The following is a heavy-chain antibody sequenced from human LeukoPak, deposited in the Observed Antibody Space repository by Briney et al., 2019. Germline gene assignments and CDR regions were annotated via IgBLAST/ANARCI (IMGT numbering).Heavy chain of an antibody. V-gene: IGHV4-4*02. CDR2: IYHSGST. D-gene: IGHD1-14*01. J-gene: IGHJ4*02. CDR3: ARDSNGWGEPRLDY. Sequence: PSETLSLTCAVSGGSISSNNWWSWVRQPPGKGLEWIGEIYHSGSTNYNPSLKSRVTISVDKSKNQFSLKLSSVTAADTAVYYCARDSNGWGEPRLDYWGQGTLVTVSS. CDR1: GGSISSNNW.